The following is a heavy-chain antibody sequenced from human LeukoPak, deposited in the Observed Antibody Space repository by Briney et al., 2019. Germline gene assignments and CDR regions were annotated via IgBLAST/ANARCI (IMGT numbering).Heavy chain of an antibody. CDR1: GYTFTSYG. D-gene: IGHD1-26*01. Sequence: GASVKVSCKASGYTFTSYGISWVRQAPGQGLEWMGWISAYNGNTNYAQKLQGRVTMTTGTSTSTAYMELRSLRSDDTAVYYCARDPPKVGATWPLSDYWGQGTLVTVSS. CDR3: ARDPPKVGATWPLSDY. CDR2: ISAYNGNT. V-gene: IGHV1-18*01. J-gene: IGHJ4*02.